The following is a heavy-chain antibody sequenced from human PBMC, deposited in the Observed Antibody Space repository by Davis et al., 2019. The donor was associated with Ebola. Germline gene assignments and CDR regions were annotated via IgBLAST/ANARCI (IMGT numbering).Heavy chain of an antibody. V-gene: IGHV3-23*01. CDR1: GFTFSSYA. CDR2: ISGSGGST. J-gene: IGHJ4*02. Sequence: GGSLRLSCAASGFTFSSYAMSWVRQAPGKGLEWVSAISGSGGSTYYADSVKGRFTISRDNSKNTLYLQMNSLRAEDTAVYYCARDLAYSSSWRPYDYWGQGTLVTVSS. CDR3: ARDLAYSSSWRPYDY. D-gene: IGHD6-13*01.